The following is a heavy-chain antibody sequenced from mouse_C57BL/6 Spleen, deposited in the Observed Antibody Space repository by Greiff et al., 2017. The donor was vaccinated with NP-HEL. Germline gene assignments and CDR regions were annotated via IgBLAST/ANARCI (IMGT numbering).Heavy chain of an antibody. CDR2: ISSGSSTI. V-gene: IGHV5-17*01. Sequence: EVNVVESGGGLVKPGGSLKLSCAASGFTFSDYGMHWVRQAPEKGLEWVAYISSGSSTIYYADTVKGRFTISRDNAKNTLFLQMTSLRSEDTAMYYCAKTGTVYAMDYWGQGTSVTVSS. J-gene: IGHJ4*01. CDR3: AKTGTVYAMDY. CDR1: GFTFSDYG. D-gene: IGHD4-1*01.